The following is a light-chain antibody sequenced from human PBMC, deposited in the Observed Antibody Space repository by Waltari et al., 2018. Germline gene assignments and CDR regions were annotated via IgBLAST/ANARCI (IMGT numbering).Light chain of an antibody. CDR3: STWDFSLSGLL. V-gene: IGLV1-36*01. CDR1: SHNVGKYV. Sequence: QSALTQDPPVSATVGQTVTLSCTGNSHNVGKYVVGWYQQTSHGVLKTVMFGNSLPPGIPDRFSGSKSGTTASLTISGLQPEDESNYYCSTWDFSLSGLLFGGGTKLTVL. J-gene: IGLJ2*01. CDR2: GNS.